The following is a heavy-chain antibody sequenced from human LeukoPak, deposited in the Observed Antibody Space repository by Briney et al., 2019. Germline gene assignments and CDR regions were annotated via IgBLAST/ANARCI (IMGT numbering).Heavy chain of an antibody. CDR3: ARDRGEGVVLITYYYYGLDV. CDR2: ISGRGSST. CDR1: GFTFSTYA. J-gene: IGHJ6*02. Sequence: GGSLRLSCAASGFTFSTYAMSWVRQAPGKGPEWVSGISGRGSSTYYADSVKGRFTISRDNSKNTLSLQMNSLRAEDTAVYYCARDRGEGVVLITYYYYGLDVWGQGTTVTVSS. V-gene: IGHV3-23*01. D-gene: IGHD3-22*01.